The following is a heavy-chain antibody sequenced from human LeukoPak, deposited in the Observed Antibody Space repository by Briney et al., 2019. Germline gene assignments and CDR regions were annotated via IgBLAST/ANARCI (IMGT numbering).Heavy chain of an antibody. D-gene: IGHD6-19*01. CDR2: ISYDGSNK. Sequence: GGSLRLSCAASGFTFSSYGMHWVRQAPGKGLEWVAVISYDGSNKYYADSVKGRFTISRDNSKNTLYLQMNSLRAEDTAVYYCAKSSSGWYLDSSFDYWGQGTLVTASS. CDR1: GFTFSSYG. CDR3: AKSSSGWYLDSSFDY. J-gene: IGHJ4*02. V-gene: IGHV3-30*18.